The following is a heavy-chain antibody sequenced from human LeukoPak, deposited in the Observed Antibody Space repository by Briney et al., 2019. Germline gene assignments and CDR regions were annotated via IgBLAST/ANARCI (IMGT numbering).Heavy chain of an antibody. CDR2: IWYDGSNK. Sequence: GTSLRLSCAASGFTFSGNAIHWVRQAPGKGLEWVAQIWYDGSNKYYADSVKGRFTISRDNSKNTAYLQMNSLRVEDTAVYYCARDGQTDSPYAFDIWGQGTMVTVSS. CDR3: ARDGQTDSPYAFDI. J-gene: IGHJ3*02. D-gene: IGHD3-22*01. CDR1: GFTFSGNA. V-gene: IGHV3-33*01.